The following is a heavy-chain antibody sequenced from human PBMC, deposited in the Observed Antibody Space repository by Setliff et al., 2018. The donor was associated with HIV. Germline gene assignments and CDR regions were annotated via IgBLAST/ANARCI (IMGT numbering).Heavy chain of an antibody. D-gene: IGHD4-4*01. V-gene: IGHV3-48*01. CDR1: GFTFSTYS. CDR2: ISTSSNTI. J-gene: IGHJ4*02. Sequence: HPGGSLRLSCAASGFTFSTYSMNWVRQAPGKGLEWVSFISTSSNTIYYADSVKGRFTISRDNAKNSLYLQMNNLRAEDTAVYYCAREGVTNLDYWGQGTLVTVSS. CDR3: AREGVTNLDY.